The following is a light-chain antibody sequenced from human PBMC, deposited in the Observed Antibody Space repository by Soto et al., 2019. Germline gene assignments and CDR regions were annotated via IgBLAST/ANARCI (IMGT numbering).Light chain of an antibody. V-gene: IGLV2-8*01. Sequence: QSVVTHPPSASWSPGQSVTISCTGTKNDIGVYDFVSWYQHHPGKAPRLIIYEVVQRPSGVPDRFSGSKSGNTASLTVSGLQAADEADYFCKSYAGSNTYVFGSGTKVTVL. CDR1: KNDIGVYDF. CDR2: EVV. CDR3: KSYAGSNTYV. J-gene: IGLJ1*01.